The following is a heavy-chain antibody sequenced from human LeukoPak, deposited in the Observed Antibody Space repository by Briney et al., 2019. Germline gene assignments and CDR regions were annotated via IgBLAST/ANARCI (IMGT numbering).Heavy chain of an antibody. CDR3: ARTINYYDSRMEYYFDS. V-gene: IGHV3-7*01. CDR2: INQDGSEK. D-gene: IGHD3-22*01. CDR1: GFTFSSYW. Sequence: PGGSLRLSCAASGFTFSSYWMSWVRQAPGKGLEWVANINQDGSEKYYVDSVKGRFTISRDDAKNSLYLQMNSLRGEDTAVYYCARTINYYDSRMEYYFDSWGQGTLVTVSS. J-gene: IGHJ4*02.